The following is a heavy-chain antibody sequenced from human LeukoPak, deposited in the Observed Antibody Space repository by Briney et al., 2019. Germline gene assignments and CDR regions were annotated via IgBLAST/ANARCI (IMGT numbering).Heavy chain of an antibody. V-gene: IGHV1-2*02. Sequence: GPSVRVSCKASGYTFIGYYMHGVRQAPGQGLEWMGWINPHSGGTNSEQNFQGRVTVSRDTSISTVYMELSRLRSDDTALYYCAREGVIGDGYNFFDYWGQGTLVTVSS. CDR1: GYTFIGYY. D-gene: IGHD5-24*01. CDR3: AREGVIGDGYNFFDY. CDR2: INPHSGGT. J-gene: IGHJ4*02.